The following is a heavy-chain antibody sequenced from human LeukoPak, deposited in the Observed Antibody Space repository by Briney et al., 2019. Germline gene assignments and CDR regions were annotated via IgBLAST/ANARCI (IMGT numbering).Heavy chain of an antibody. V-gene: IGHV3-7*01. Sequence: GGSLRLSCAASGITFSTAWMAWVQQAPGKGLEWVGNIKEDGTVKTYVVSVRGRFTISRDNSKNTLYLQMNSLRAEDTAIYYCAKDKLWGEDYFDYWGQGTLVTVSS. J-gene: IGHJ4*02. CDR1: GITFSTAW. D-gene: IGHD3-16*01. CDR3: AKDKLWGEDYFDY. CDR2: IKEDGTVK.